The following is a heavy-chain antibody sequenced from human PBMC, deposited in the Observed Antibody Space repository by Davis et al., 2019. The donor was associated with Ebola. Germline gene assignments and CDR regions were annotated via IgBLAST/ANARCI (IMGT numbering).Heavy chain of an antibody. CDR1: GFTFSSYS. Sequence: GGSLRLSCAASGFTFSSYSMNWVRQAPGKGLEWVSYISSSGSTIYYADSVKGRFTISRDNAKNSLYLQMNSLRAEDTAVYYCTMNIPAAMGGMDVWGQGTTVTVSS. CDR2: ISSSGSTI. D-gene: IGHD2-2*01. V-gene: IGHV3-48*04. CDR3: TMNIPAAMGGMDV. J-gene: IGHJ6*02.